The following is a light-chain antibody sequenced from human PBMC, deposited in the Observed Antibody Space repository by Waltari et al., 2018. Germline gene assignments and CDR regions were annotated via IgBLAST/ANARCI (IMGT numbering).Light chain of an antibody. CDR2: VNSDGSH. V-gene: IGLV4-69*01. Sequence: QLVVTQSPSASASLGASVKLTCTLSSGHSSNIIAWLQQQPEKGPRYLMKVNSDGSHSRGDGIPDRFSGSRSGAARHLTISGLQAEDEADYYCQTGGHGTWVFGGGTKLTVL. J-gene: IGLJ3*02. CDR1: SGHSSNI. CDR3: QTGGHGTWV.